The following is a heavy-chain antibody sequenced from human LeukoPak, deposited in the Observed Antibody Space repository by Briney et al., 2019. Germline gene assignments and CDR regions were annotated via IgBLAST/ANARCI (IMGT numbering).Heavy chain of an antibody. D-gene: IGHD2-2*01. J-gene: IGHJ4*02. V-gene: IGHV4-34*01. Sequence: RWXXXPXXXXREWXGEINHSGSTNYNPSLKSRVTISVDTSKNQFSLKLSSVTAADTAVYYCARGYCSSTSCYVDYWGQGTLVTVSS. CDR3: ARGYCSSTSCYVDY. CDR2: INHSGST.